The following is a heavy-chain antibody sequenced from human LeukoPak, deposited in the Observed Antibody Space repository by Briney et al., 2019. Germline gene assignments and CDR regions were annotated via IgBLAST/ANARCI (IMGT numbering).Heavy chain of an antibody. CDR1: GYTFTSYG. CDR2: ISAYNGNT. Sequence: GASVKVSCKASGYTFTSYGISWVRQAPGQGLEWMGWISAYNGNTNYAQKLQGRVTMTTDTSTSTAYMELRSLRSDHTAVYYCARELYYYDSSGYSNWFDPWGQGTLVTVS. V-gene: IGHV1-18*01. D-gene: IGHD3-22*01. J-gene: IGHJ5*02. CDR3: ARELYYYDSSGYSNWFDP.